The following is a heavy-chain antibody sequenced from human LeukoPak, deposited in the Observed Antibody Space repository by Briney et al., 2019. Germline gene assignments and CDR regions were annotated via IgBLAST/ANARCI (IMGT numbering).Heavy chain of an antibody. D-gene: IGHD6-13*01. Sequence: SETLSLTCTVSGGSISSGSYYWGWIRQPPGKGLEWIGSIYYSGSTYYNPSLKSRVTISVDTSKNQFSLKLSSVTAADTAVYYCARSVVGSWFSFWGQGTLVTVSS. CDR2: IYYSGST. CDR1: GGSISSGSYY. J-gene: IGHJ4*02. CDR3: ARSVVGSWFSF. V-gene: IGHV4-39*07.